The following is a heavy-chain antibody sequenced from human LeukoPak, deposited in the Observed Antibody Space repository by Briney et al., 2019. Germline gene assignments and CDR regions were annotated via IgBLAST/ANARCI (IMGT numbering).Heavy chain of an antibody. CDR3: AVSYSGSTPGWFDP. D-gene: IGHD3-10*01. CDR1: GFTFTSYA. Sequence: GGSLRLSCAASGFTFTSYAISWVRQAPGKGLEWVSSISNSVGSTLYAGSVKGRFTISRDNSKNTLYLQMNSLRAEDTAIYYCAVSYSGSTPGWFDPWGQGTLVTVSS. CDR2: ISNSVGST. J-gene: IGHJ5*02. V-gene: IGHV3-23*01.